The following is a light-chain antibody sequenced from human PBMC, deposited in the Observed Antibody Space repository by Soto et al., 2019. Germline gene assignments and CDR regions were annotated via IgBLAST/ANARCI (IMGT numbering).Light chain of an antibody. CDR3: QQRTNWPRSFT. J-gene: IGKJ3*01. V-gene: IGKV3-11*01. CDR2: DTS. CDR1: QSVSSY. Sequence: EIVLTQSPATLSLSPGERATLSCRASQSVSSYLAWYQQKPGQAPRLLIYDTSKRATGIPARFSGSGSGSAFTLTISSPEPEDFAVYYCQQRTNWPRSFTFGPGTKVDIK.